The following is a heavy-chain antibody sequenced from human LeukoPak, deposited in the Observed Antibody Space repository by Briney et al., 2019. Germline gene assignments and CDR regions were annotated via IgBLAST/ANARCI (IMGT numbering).Heavy chain of an antibody. J-gene: IGHJ4*02. CDR1: GGSISSYY. V-gene: IGHV4-34*01. Sequence: SETLSLTCTVSGGSISSYYWSWIRQPPGKGLEWIGEINHSGSTNYNPSLKSRVTISVDTSKNQFSLKLSSVTAADTAVYYCARGLVVRGVAIDYWGQGTLVTVSS. CDR3: ARGLVVRGVAIDY. CDR2: INHSGST. D-gene: IGHD3-10*01.